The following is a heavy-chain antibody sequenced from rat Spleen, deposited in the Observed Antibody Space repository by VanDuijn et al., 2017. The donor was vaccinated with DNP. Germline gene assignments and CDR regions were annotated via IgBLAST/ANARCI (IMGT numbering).Heavy chain of an antibody. V-gene: IGHV5-25*01. Sequence: EVQLVETGGGLVQPGRSLKLSCVASGFTFSKYDMAWVRQAPTKGLEWVASISPSAGSTYFRGSVKGRFTISRDNAKSTLYLQMNSLRSEDTATYYCARGVYYDSATYWYFDFWGPGTMVSVSS. CDR1: GFTFSKYD. D-gene: IGHD1-1*01. CDR2: ISPSAGST. CDR3: ARGVYYDSATYWYFDF. J-gene: IGHJ1*01.